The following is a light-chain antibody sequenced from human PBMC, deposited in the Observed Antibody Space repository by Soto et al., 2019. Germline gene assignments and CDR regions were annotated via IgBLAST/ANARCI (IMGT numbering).Light chain of an antibody. J-gene: IGKJ3*01. CDR2: AAS. CDR3: QQSHSAPFT. V-gene: IGKV1-39*01. Sequence: DIQMTQSPFSLSASLGDRVTITCRASQSISDYLNWYQQKPGKGPKLLIFAASSLQVGVPSRFSGSGSGTDFTLTISSLQPEDFATYSCQQSHSAPFTFGPGTPVDIK. CDR1: QSISDY.